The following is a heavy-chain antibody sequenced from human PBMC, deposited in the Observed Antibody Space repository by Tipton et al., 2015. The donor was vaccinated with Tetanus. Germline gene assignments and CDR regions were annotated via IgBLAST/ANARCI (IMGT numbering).Heavy chain of an antibody. V-gene: IGHV5-51*01. CDR3: ASLYGGNPPFDY. D-gene: IGHD4-23*01. CDR2: IYPGDSDT. J-gene: IGHJ4*02. CDR1: GYSFTGYW. Sequence: QLVQSGAEVKKPGESLKISCKGSGYSFTGYWIAWVRQMPGKGLEWMGTIYPGDSDTTYSPSFQGQVTISADKSIKTAYLRWNSLGAPDTAMYSGASLYGGNPPFDYWGQGTLVTVSS.